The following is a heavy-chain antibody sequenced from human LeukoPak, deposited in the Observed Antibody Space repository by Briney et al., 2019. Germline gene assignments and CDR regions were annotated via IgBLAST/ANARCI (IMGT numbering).Heavy chain of an antibody. CDR1: GYTFTGYY. CDR3: ARAVHYYGSGSSSDYFDY. J-gene: IGHJ4*02. V-gene: IGHV1-2*02. D-gene: IGHD3-10*01. Sequence: ASVKVSCKASGYTFTGYYMHWVRQAPGQGLEWMGWINPNSGGTNYAQKFQGRVTMTRDTSISTAYMELSSLRSEDTAVYYCARAVHYYGSGSSSDYFDYWGQGTLVTVSS. CDR2: INPNSGGT.